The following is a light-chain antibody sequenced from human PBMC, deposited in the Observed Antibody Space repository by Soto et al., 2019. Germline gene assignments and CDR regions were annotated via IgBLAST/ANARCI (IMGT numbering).Light chain of an antibody. CDR1: QSLSSTF. CDR3: QQYGTSEII. V-gene: IGKV3-20*01. J-gene: IGKJ5*01. CDR2: RAS. Sequence: DIVLPQSPGTLSLSPGQRATLSCRASQSLSSTFLAWYQQRPGQAPRLLIYRASTRATGIPDRFSGSGSGTDFTLTISRLEPEDFAVFYCQQYGTSEIIFGQGTRLEI.